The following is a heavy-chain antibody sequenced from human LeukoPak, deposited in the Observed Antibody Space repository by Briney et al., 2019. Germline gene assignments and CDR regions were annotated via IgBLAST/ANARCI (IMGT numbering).Heavy chain of an antibody. CDR2: INPNSGDT. J-gene: IGHJ4*02. Sequence: ASVKVSCKATGSTFTDYNIHWVRQAPGQGLEWMGWINPNSGDTNYAQRFQGMVTMTRDTSISTAYMDLGSLKSDDTATYFCSVWFGEFAHWGQGTLVTVSS. V-gene: IGHV1-2*02. CDR1: GSTFTDYN. D-gene: IGHD3-10*01. CDR3: SVWFGEFAH.